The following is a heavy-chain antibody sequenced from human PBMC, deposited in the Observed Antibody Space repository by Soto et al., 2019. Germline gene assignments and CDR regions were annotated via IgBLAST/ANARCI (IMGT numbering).Heavy chain of an antibody. CDR2: IYDSESA. D-gene: IGHD6-6*01. V-gene: IGHV4-31*03. CDR1: GESINSGGYY. CDR3: ARASSSSSAADY. J-gene: IGHJ4*02. Sequence: QVQLQESGPGLVKPSQTLSLTCSVSGESINSGGYYWSWIRHHPGQGLEWIGYIYDSESAYYNPSLKGRVTISMDTSKNHFAMRLSSVTAADTAVYYCARASSSSSAADYWGQGTQVTVSS.